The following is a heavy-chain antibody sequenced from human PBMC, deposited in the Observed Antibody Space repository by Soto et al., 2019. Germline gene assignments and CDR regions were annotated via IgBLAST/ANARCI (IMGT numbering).Heavy chain of an antibody. D-gene: IGHD3-22*01. CDR3: ARDPYDSRGYLVGGFDY. J-gene: IGHJ4*02. CDR2: IYYSGST. CDR1: GGSISSGDYY. Sequence: QVQLQESGPGLVKPSQTLSLTCTVSGGSISSGDYYWSWIRQPPGKGLEWIGYIYYSGSTYYNPSLKSRVTISVDTSKNQFSLKLSSVTAADTAVYYCARDPYDSRGYLVGGFDYWGQGTLVTVSS. V-gene: IGHV4-30-4*01.